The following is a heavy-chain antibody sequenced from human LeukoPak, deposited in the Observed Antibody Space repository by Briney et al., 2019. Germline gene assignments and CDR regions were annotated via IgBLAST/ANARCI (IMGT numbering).Heavy chain of an antibody. D-gene: IGHD1-26*01. CDR3: AKDRTVGASYWYFDL. V-gene: IGHV3-23*01. Sequence: GGSLRLSCAASGFTFSGYTMNWVRQAPDKGLEWVSSIRGSGDNTFYADSVKGRFTISRDSSKNTLSLQMNTLRAEDTAIYYCAKDRTVGASYWYFDLWGRGTLVTVSS. CDR2: IRGSGDNT. CDR1: GFTFSGYT. J-gene: IGHJ2*01.